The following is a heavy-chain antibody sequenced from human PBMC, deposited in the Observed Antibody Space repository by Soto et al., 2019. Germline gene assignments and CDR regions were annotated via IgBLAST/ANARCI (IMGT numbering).Heavy chain of an antibody. Sequence: GGSLRLSCAASGFTFSSYWMSWVRQAPGKGLEWVANIKQDGSEKYYVDSVKGRFTISRDNAKNSLYLQMNSLRAEDTAVYYCARDLGPRDSYGRYWGQGTLVTVSS. D-gene: IGHD5-18*01. CDR2: IKQDGSEK. CDR1: GFTFSSYW. V-gene: IGHV3-7*01. CDR3: ARDLGPRDSYGRY. J-gene: IGHJ4*02.